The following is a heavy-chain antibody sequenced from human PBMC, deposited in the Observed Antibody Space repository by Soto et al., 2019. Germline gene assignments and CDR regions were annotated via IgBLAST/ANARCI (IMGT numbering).Heavy chain of an antibody. CDR3: ARHVDSALRDIVVVPAAYGADY. CDR2: IYYSGST. D-gene: IGHD2-2*01. V-gene: IGHV4-39*01. J-gene: IGHJ4*02. CDR1: GGSISSSSYY. Sequence: QLQLQESGPGLVKPSETLSLTCTVSGGSISSSSYYWGWIRQPPGKGLEWIGSIYYSGSTYYNPSLKSRVTISVDTSKNQFSLKLSSVTAADTAVYYCARHVDSALRDIVVVPAAYGADYWGQGTLVTVSS.